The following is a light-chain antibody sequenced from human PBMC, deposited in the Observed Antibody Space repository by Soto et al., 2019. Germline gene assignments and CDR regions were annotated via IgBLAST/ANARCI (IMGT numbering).Light chain of an antibody. CDR1: QSIAPF. CDR2: DAS. V-gene: IGKV1-39*01. J-gene: IGKJ2*01. Sequence: DIQMTQSPSSLSASVGDRVTITCRASQSIAPFLNWYQNKPGKAPKLLIYDASSLQSGVSSRFSGSGSGRDFTLTISNLQPEDFATYYCQQSYSSSANIFGQGTKLEIK. CDR3: QQSYSSSANI.